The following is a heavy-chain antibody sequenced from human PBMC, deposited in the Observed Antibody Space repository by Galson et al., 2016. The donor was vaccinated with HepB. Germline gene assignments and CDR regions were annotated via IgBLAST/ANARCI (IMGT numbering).Heavy chain of an antibody. V-gene: IGHV1-3*04. CDR2: INTGNGNT. D-gene: IGHD3-10*01. J-gene: IGHJ4*02. CDR1: GYTFTSHG. Sequence: SVKVSCKASGYTFTSHGIHWVRQAPGQGLEWMGWINTGNGNTKYAQKFQDRVSISRDTSASTAHMELSSLGSEDTALYFCARDLLLWVDDLSLWGQGTLVTVSS. CDR3: ARDLLLWVDDLSL.